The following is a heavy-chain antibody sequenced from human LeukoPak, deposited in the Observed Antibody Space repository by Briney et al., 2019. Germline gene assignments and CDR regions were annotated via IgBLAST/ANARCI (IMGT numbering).Heavy chain of an antibody. CDR2: ISSSSSTI. CDR1: GFTFSSYS. J-gene: IGHJ4*02. Sequence: PGGSLRLSCAASGFTFSSYSMNWVRQAPGKGLEWVSYISSSSSTIYYADSVKGRLTISRDNAENSLYLQMNSLRAEDTAVYYCAREQAGGATYFDYWGQGTLVTVSS. CDR3: AREQAGGATYFDY. D-gene: IGHD1-26*01. V-gene: IGHV3-48*01.